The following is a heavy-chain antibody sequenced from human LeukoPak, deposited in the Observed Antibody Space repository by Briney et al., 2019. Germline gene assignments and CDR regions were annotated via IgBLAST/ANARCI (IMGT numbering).Heavy chain of an antibody. CDR1: GGSISSYY. J-gene: IGHJ4*02. D-gene: IGHD3-10*01. CDR3: ARYSITTMVRGVRGYIDY. V-gene: IGHV4-4*07. CDR2: IYTSGST. Sequence: SETLSLTCTVSGGSISSYYWSWIRQPAGKGLEWIGRIYTSGSTNYNPSLKSRVTISVDTSKNQFSLKLSSVTAADTAVYYCARYSITTMVRGVRGYIDYWGQGTLVTVSS.